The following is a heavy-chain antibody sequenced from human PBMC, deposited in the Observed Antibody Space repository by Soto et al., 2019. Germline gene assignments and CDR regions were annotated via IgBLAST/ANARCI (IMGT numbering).Heavy chain of an antibody. CDR1: GGTFSSYV. CDR2: IIPFFGTP. D-gene: IGHD2-2*01. V-gene: IGHV1-69*13. J-gene: IGHJ6*02. CDR3: ARAIVPALYYYYGMDV. Sequence: VKVSCKASGGTFSSYVVSWVRQAPGQGLEWMGGIIPFFGTPNYAQGFQGRVTISADESTSTAYMELSSLTSEDTAVYYCARAIVPALYYYYGMDVWGQGTTVTVSS.